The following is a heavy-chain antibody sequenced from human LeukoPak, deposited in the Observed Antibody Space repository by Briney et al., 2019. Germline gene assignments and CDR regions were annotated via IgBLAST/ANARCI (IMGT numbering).Heavy chain of an antibody. CDR1: GFTFTSYY. V-gene: IGHV3-74*01. CDR2: IKTDGSIT. D-gene: IGHD1-20*01. J-gene: IGHJ4*02. CDR3: VSYNWNQPDY. Sequence: GESLQISCAASGFTFTSYYMYWVRQAPGKGLVWVSGIKTDGSITTYADSVKGRFTISRDNAKNTLYLQMNSLRAEDTAVYYCVSYNWNQPDYWGQGTLVTASS.